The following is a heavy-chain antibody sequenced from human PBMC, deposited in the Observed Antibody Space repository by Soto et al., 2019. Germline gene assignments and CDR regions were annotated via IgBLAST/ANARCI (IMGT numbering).Heavy chain of an antibody. Sequence: GASVKVSCKASGYTFTSYGISWVRQAPGQGLEWMGWISAYNGNTNYAQKLQGRVTMTTDTSTSTAYMELRSLRSDDTAVYYCARDVSESGWYYDWFDPWGQGTLVTVSS. CDR1: GYTFTSYG. D-gene: IGHD6-19*01. CDR2: ISAYNGNT. CDR3: ARDVSESGWYYDWFDP. V-gene: IGHV1-18*01. J-gene: IGHJ5*02.